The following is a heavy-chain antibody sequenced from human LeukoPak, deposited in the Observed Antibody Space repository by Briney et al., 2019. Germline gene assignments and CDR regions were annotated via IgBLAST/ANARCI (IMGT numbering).Heavy chain of an antibody. D-gene: IGHD6-19*01. J-gene: IGHJ4*02. Sequence: ASVKVSCEASGYTFTSYGISCVRQAPGQGLEWMGWISAYNGNTNYAQKLQGRVTMTTDTSTSTAYMELRSLRSDDTAVYYCARALYSSRWSGVYFDYWGQGTLVTVSS. CDR2: ISAYNGNT. CDR1: GYTFTSYG. V-gene: IGHV1-18*01. CDR3: ARALYSSRWSGVYFDY.